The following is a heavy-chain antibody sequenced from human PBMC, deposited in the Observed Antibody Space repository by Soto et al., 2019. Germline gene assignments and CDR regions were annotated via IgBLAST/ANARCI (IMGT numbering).Heavy chain of an antibody. D-gene: IGHD3-3*01. Sequence: LRLSCAASGFTFSSYAMSWVRQAPGKGLEWVSAISGSGGSTYHADSVKGRFTISRDNSKNSLYLQMNSLRAEDTAVYYCAKMGPRFYDFWSGSPRAFDIWGQGTMVTVSS. J-gene: IGHJ3*02. CDR2: ISGSGGST. V-gene: IGHV3-23*01. CDR3: AKMGPRFYDFWSGSPRAFDI. CDR1: GFTFSSYA.